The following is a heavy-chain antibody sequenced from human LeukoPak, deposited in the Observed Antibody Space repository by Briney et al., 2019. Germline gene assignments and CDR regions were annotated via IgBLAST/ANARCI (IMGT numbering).Heavy chain of an antibody. V-gene: IGHV1-2*02. J-gene: IGHJ3*02. CDR2: INPNSGGT. CDR1: GYTFTGYY. Sequence: ASVKVSCKASGYTFTGYYMHWVRQAPGQGLEWMGWINPNSGGTNYAQTFQGRVTMTRDTSISTAYMELSRLRADDTAVYYCARANAPRYYDFWSGYTDAFDIWGQGTMVTVSS. D-gene: IGHD3-3*01. CDR3: ARANAPRYYDFWSGYTDAFDI.